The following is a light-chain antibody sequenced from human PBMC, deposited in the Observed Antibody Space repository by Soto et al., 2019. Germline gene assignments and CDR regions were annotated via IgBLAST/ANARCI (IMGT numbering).Light chain of an antibody. CDR2: DAS. J-gene: IGKJ1*01. CDR3: QQYNSWWT. V-gene: IGKV1-5*01. Sequence: DIHMTRSPSTLSSSLGDRVTITFRASQSISSWLAWYQQKPGKAPKLLIYDASSLESGVPSRFSGSGSGTEFTLTISSLQPDDFATYYCQQYNSWWTFGQGTKV. CDR1: QSISSW.